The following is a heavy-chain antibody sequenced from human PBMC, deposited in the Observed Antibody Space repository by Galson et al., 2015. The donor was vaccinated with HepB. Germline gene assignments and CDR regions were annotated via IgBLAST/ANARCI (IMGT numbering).Heavy chain of an antibody. J-gene: IGHJ4*02. CDR2: IRGSGDTT. D-gene: IGHD6-19*01. CDR1: GFTFSSYA. CDR3: AEDKSIAVAGANLLFDS. V-gene: IGHV3-23*01. Sequence: SLRLSCAASGFTFSSYAMSWVRQAPGKGLEWVSSIRGSGDTTCYADSVKGRFTISRDNSKNTLSLQMNSLRTEDTALYYCAEDKSIAVAGANLLFDSWGQGTLVTVSS.